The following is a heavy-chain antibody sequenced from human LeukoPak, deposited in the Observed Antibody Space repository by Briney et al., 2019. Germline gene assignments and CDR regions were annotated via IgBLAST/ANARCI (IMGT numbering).Heavy chain of an antibody. CDR2: ISAYNGNT. Sequence: ASVKVSCKASGYTFTCYGISWVRQAPGQGLEWMGWISAYNGNTNYAQKLQGRVTMTTDTSTSTAYMELRSLRSDDTAVYYCARGAYYYDSSGYYFGYYYYYYMDVWGKGTTVTISS. CDR3: ARGAYYYDSSGYYFGYYYYYYMDV. V-gene: IGHV1-18*01. CDR1: GYTFTCYG. D-gene: IGHD3-22*01. J-gene: IGHJ6*03.